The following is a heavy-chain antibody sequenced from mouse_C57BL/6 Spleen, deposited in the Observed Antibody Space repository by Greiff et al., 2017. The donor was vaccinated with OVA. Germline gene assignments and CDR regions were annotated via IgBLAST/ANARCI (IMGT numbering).Heavy chain of an antibody. CDR1: GYTFTSYW. CDR2: IDPSDSYT. D-gene: IGHD2-5*01. J-gene: IGHJ4*01. V-gene: IGHV1-50*01. Sequence: QVQLQQSGAELVKPGASVKLSCKASGYTFTSYWMQWVKQRPGQGLEWIGEIDPSDSYTNYNQKFKGKATLTVDTSSSTAYMQLSSLTSEDSAVYYCARSGSNYEKGAMDYWGQGTSVTVSS. CDR3: ARSGSNYEKGAMDY.